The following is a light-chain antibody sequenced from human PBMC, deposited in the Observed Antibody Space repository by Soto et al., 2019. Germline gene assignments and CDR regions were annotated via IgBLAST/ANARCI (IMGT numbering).Light chain of an antibody. CDR3: SSYTNINTRACV. V-gene: IGLV2-14*01. CDR1: SIDVGDNNY. J-gene: IGLJ1*01. Sequence: QSALAQPASVSGSPGQSITLSCSGSSIDVGDNNYVSWYQHHPGKAPKLIIYEVSNRPSGVSNRFSGSSSDNTASLTISGLLPDDEADYYCSSYTNINTRACVFGTGTKLTVL. CDR2: EVS.